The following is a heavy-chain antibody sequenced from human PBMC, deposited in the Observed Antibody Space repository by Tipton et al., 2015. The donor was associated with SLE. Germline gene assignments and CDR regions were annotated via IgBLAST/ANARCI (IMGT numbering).Heavy chain of an antibody. V-gene: IGHV1-18*01. CDR1: GYTFTSYG. CDR3: ARDLEGSTPYGDHTRPLDY. CDR2: ISAYNGNT. J-gene: IGHJ4*02. Sequence: QVQLVQSGAEVKKPGASVKVSCKASGYTFTSYGISWVRQAPGQGLEWMGWISAYNGNTNYAQKLQGRVTMTTDTSTSTAYMELRSLRSDDTAVYYCARDLEGSTPYGDHTRPLDYWGQGTLVTVSS. D-gene: IGHD4-17*01.